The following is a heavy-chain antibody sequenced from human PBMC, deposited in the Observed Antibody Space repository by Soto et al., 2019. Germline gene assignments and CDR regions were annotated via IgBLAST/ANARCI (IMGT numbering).Heavy chain of an antibody. CDR3: ASSMRGVVPWFDP. D-gene: IGHD2-8*01. V-gene: IGHV4-59*01. CDR1: GGSINNYY. J-gene: IGHJ5*02. Sequence: SETLSLTCTVSGGSINNYYWSWIRQPPGKGLEWIGYIYYSGSTNYNPSLKSRVTISVDTSKSQFSLKLSSVTAADTAVYYCASSMRGVVPWFDPWGQGTLVTVSS. CDR2: IYYSGST.